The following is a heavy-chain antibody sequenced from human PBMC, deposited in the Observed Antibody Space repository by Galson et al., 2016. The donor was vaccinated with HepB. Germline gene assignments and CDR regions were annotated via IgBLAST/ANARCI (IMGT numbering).Heavy chain of an antibody. CDR1: GYTFSEYY. CDR2: IHPDGGST. Sequence: SVKVSCKASGYTFSEYYIHWVRQAPGQGPEWMGIIHPDGGSTMYAQKFQGRVTMTRDASTRTLYMEMSSLRSEDTAVYYCARVCDGDCYGEYFQYWGQGTLVTVSS. J-gene: IGHJ1*01. CDR3: ARVCDGDCYGEYFQY. D-gene: IGHD2-21*02. V-gene: IGHV1-46*01.